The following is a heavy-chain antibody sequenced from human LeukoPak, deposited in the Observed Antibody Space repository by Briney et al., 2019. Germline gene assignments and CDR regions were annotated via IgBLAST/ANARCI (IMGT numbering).Heavy chain of an antibody. CDR1: GGSISRSSYY. Sequence: PSETLSLTCTVSGGSISRSSYYWGWLRQPPGKGLEWIGSIYYSGSTYYNSSLESRVAISVDTSRTRFSLKLSSVTAADTAVYYCATPGWAGRDYWGQGTLVTVSS. CDR2: IYYSGST. D-gene: IGHD6-19*01. CDR3: ATPGWAGRDY. J-gene: IGHJ4*02. V-gene: IGHV4-39*07.